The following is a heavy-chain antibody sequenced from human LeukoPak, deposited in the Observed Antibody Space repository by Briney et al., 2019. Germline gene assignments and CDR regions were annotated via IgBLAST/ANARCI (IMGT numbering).Heavy chain of an antibody. J-gene: IGHJ4*02. CDR2: IYYSGST. CDR3: ARVQGQLWLFDY. CDR1: GGSISSYY. D-gene: IGHD5-18*01. Sequence: SETLSLTCTVSGGSISSYYWGWIRQPPGKGLEWIGSIYYSGSTYYNPSLKSRVTISVDTSKNQFSLKLSSVTAADTAVYYCARVQGQLWLFDYWGQGTLVTVSS. V-gene: IGHV4-39*07.